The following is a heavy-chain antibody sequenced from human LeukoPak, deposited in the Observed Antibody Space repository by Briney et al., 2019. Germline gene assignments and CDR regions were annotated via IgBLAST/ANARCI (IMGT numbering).Heavy chain of an antibody. Sequence: PAGSLRLSCAASGFSFSSYAMSWVRQAPGKGLEWVSAISGSGGSTYYSDSVKGRFTISTDNSKIPLYLQMNSLRAEDTAVYYCAKGGDIYAFDIWGQGTMVTVSS. J-gene: IGHJ3*02. D-gene: IGHD3-9*01. CDR3: AKGGDIYAFDI. CDR2: ISGSGGST. V-gene: IGHV3-23*01. CDR1: GFSFSSYA.